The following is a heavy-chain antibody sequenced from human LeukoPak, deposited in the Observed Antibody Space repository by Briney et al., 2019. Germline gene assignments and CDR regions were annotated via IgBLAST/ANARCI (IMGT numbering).Heavy chain of an antibody. J-gene: IGHJ5*02. CDR2: IRHDESNK. V-gene: IGHV3-30*02. CDR3: AKFSYGDYVA. Sequence: GGSLRLSCATSGFVFSKNGMHWVRQAPGKGLEWVAFIRHDESNKYYADSVMGRFTISRDNSKNTLSLQMNSLRPDDTAVYYCAKFSYGDYVAWGQGTLVTVSS. CDR1: GFVFSKNG. D-gene: IGHD4-17*01.